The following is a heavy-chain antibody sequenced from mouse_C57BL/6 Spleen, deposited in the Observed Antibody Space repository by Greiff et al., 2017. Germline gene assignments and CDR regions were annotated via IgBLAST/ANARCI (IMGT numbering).Heavy chain of an antibody. CDR1: GYTFTDYN. J-gene: IGHJ4*01. V-gene: IGHV1-18*01. CDR2: INPNNGGT. Sequence: VQLQQSGPEPVKPGASVKIPCKASGYTFTDYNMDWVKQSHGKSLEWIGDINPNNGGTIYNQKFKGKATLTVDKSSSTANMELRSLTSEDTAGYYCARSGDAMDYWGQGTSVTVSS. CDR3: ARSGDAMDY. D-gene: IGHD3-1*01.